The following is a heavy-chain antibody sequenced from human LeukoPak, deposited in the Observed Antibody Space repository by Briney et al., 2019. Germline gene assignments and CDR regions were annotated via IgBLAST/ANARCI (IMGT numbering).Heavy chain of an antibody. D-gene: IGHD6-13*01. J-gene: IGHJ4*02. CDR2: IYYSGST. Sequence: TSETLSLTCTVSGGSISSYYWSWIRQPPGKGLEWLGYIYYSGSTNYNPSLKSRVTISVDTSKNQFSLKLSSVTAADTAVYYCAGVSSSWFGFDYWGQGTLVTVSS. CDR3: AGVSSSWFGFDY. V-gene: IGHV4-59*01. CDR1: GGSISSYY.